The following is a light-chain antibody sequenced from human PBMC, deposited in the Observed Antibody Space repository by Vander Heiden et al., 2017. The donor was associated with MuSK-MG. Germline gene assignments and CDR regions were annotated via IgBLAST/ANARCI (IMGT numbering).Light chain of an antibody. CDR3: RQSKHWPYT. CDR1: QSLVYSDANTY. V-gene: IGKV2-30*01. CDR2: RVS. J-gene: IGKJ2*01. Sequence: DVVMTQASLSLPVSLGQPASRSCRSSQSLVYSDANTYLNSFQQSPGQSPRRLIYRVSRRDSGVPDTLRASASGTDFTLKITSVGAHDIGIYYCRQSKHWPYTLGQGTKVEIK.